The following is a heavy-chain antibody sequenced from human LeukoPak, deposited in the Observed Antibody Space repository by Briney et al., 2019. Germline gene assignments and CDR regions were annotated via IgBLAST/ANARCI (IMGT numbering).Heavy chain of an antibody. CDR1: GFTFDDYA. CDR3: CIAVAGTIDY. Sequence: LGGSLRLSCAASGFTFDDYAMHWVRQAPGKGLEWVSGISWNSGSIGYADSVKGRFTISRDNAKNSLYLQMNSLRAEDTALYYCCIAVAGTIDYWGQGTLVTVSS. V-gene: IGHV3-9*01. J-gene: IGHJ4*02. CDR2: ISWNSGSI. D-gene: IGHD6-19*01.